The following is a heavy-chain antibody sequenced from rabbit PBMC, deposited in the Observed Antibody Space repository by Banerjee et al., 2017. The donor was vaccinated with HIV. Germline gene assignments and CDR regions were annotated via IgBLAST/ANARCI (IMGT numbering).Heavy chain of an antibody. CDR3: ARDLAGVIGWNFGL. V-gene: IGHV1S45*01. J-gene: IGHJ3*01. Sequence: QEQLEESGGDLVKPGASLTLTCTASGLDFSSSDWICWVRQAPGKGLERIASIYTASSGSTYYASWAKGRFTISKTSSTTLTLRMTSLTAADTATYFCARDLAGVIGWNFGLWGQGTLVTVS. D-gene: IGHD4-1*01. CDR1: GLDFSSSDW. CDR2: IYTASSGST.